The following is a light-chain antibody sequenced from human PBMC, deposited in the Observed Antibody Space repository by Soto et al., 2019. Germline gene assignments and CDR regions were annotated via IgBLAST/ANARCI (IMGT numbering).Light chain of an antibody. CDR2: KAS. V-gene: IGKV1-5*03. CDR1: QSISSW. J-gene: IGKJ5*01. CDR3: QQYNSYSPIT. Sequence: DIQMTQSPSTLSASVGDRVTXXXXXSQSISSWLAWYQQKPGKAPKLLIYKASSLESGVPSRFSGSGSGTEFTLTISSLQPDDFATYYCQQYNSYSPITFGQGTRLEI.